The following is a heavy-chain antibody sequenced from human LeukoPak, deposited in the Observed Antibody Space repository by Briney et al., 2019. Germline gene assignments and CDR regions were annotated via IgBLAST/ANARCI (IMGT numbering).Heavy chain of an antibody. D-gene: IGHD6-19*01. CDR1: GGSISSYY. Sequence: PSETLSLTCTVSGGSISSYYWSWIRQPPGKGLEWIGYIYYSGSTNYNPSLKSRVTISVDTSKNQFSPKLSSVTAADTAVYYCARHPGYSSGWSYYYGMDVWGQGTTVTVSS. CDR3: ARHPGYSSGWSYYYGMDV. J-gene: IGHJ6*02. CDR2: IYYSGST. V-gene: IGHV4-59*01.